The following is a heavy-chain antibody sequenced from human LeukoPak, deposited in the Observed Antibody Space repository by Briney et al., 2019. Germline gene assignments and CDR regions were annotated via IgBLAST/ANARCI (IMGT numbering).Heavy chain of an antibody. Sequence: GGSLRLSCAASGFTFSDYYMSWIRQAPGKGLEWVSYISSSGSTIYYADSVKGRFTISRDNSKNTLFLQMNSLRAEDTAVYYCARDILTGDSHWGQGTLVTVSS. CDR3: ARDILTGDSH. J-gene: IGHJ4*02. D-gene: IGHD7-27*01. V-gene: IGHV3-11*01. CDR2: ISSSGSTI. CDR1: GFTFSDYY.